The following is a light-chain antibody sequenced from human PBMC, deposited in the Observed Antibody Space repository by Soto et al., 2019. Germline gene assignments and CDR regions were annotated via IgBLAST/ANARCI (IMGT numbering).Light chain of an antibody. Sequence: EIVLTQSPATLSLSPRERATLSCRASQSVSSYLAWYQQKPGQAPRLLIYDASNRATGIPDRFSGIWSGTDVTLTISRLEPEDFAVYYCQQYGSSPWTFCQGTKV. CDR3: QQYGSSPWT. V-gene: IGKV3-20*01. CDR1: QSVSSY. CDR2: DAS. J-gene: IGKJ1*01.